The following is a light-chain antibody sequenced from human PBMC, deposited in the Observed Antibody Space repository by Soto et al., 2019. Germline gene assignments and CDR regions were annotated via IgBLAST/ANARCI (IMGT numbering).Light chain of an antibody. Sequence: EIVLTQSPGSLSLSPRERATLSCRASQRVSSNHLAWYQQKPGQAPRLLIYGASRRAAGIPDRFSGSGSGTDFTLTISRLEPEDFAVYYCQQYGGSTYTFGQGTKGEIK. V-gene: IGKV3-20*01. CDR2: GAS. CDR1: QRVSSNH. J-gene: IGKJ2*01. CDR3: QQYGGSTYT.